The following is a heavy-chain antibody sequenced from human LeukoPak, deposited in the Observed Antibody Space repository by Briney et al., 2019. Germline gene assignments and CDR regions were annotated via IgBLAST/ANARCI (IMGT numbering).Heavy chain of an antibody. CDR3: ASSMVRGVPHY. V-gene: IGHV4-59*01. CDR2: IYYSGST. CDR1: GGSISSYY. Sequence: SETLSLTCTVSGGSISSYYWSWIRHPPGKRLEWIGYIYYSGSTNYNPSLKSRVTISVDTSKNQFSLKLSSVTAADTAVYYCASSMVRGVPHYWGQGTLVTVSS. D-gene: IGHD3-10*01. J-gene: IGHJ4*02.